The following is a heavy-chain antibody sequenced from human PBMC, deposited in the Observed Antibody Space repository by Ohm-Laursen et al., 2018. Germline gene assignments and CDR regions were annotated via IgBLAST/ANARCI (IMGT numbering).Heavy chain of an antibody. Sequence: SLRLSCSASGFTFSSYAMSWVRQAPGKGLEWVSAISGSGGSTYYADSVKGRFTISRDDAKNSLYLQMNSLRDEDTAVYYCARGSAMDVWGQGTTVTVSS. V-gene: IGHV3-23*01. D-gene: IGHD3-10*01. J-gene: IGHJ6*02. CDR1: GFTFSSYA. CDR2: ISGSGGST. CDR3: ARGSAMDV.